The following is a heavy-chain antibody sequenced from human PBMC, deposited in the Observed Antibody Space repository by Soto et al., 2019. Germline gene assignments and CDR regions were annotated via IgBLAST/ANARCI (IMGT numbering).Heavy chain of an antibody. V-gene: IGHV1-2*02. Sequence: GASVKVSCKASGYTFTGPYMHWVRQAPGQGLEWMGWMNPNSGDTNYAQNFQGRVAMTRDTSISTAYMEVSGLRSDDTAVYYCARDWYYYGSGSYHNEVRYGMDVWGQGTTVTVSS. CDR3: ARDWYYYGSGSYHNEVRYGMDV. CDR1: GYTFTGPY. CDR2: MNPNSGDT. D-gene: IGHD3-10*01. J-gene: IGHJ6*02.